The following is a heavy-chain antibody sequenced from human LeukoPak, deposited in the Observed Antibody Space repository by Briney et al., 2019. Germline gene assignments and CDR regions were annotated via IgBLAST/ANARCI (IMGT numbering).Heavy chain of an antibody. CDR1: GGSISSGSYY. Sequence: SQTLSLTCTVSGGSISSGSYYWSWVRQPAGRGLEWLGRIYTSGSTNYNPSLKSRVTISVDTSKNQFSLKLSSVTAADTAVYYCARGTVTTRWYFDLWGRGTLVTVSS. V-gene: IGHV4-61*02. CDR3: ARGTVTTRWYFDL. D-gene: IGHD4-17*01. CDR2: IYTSGST. J-gene: IGHJ2*01.